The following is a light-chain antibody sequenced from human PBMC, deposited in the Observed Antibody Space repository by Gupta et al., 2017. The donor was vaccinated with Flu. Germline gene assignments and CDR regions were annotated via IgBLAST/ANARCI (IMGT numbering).Light chain of an antibody. V-gene: IGKV3-15*01. Sequence: SPRESATIACRASQSFGDKLAWYQQRPGHAPKLLIYGASTRATCIPVRFSGSGSGTEFTLAISSLQSEDFAVYCSQNFPLTFGGGTRVEI. CDR3: QNFPLT. CDR1: QSFGDK. CDR2: GAS. J-gene: IGKJ4*01.